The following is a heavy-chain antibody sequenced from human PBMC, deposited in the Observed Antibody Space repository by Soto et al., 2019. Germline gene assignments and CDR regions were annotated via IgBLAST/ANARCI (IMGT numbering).Heavy chain of an antibody. CDR1: GYSFTSYW. Sequence: LKISCKGSGYSFTSYWIGWVRQMPGKGLEWMGIIYPGDSDTRYSPSFQGQVTISADKSISTAYLQWSSLKASDTAMYYCARRGTGYYYDSSGYYSDAFDIWGQGTMVTVSS. D-gene: IGHD3-22*01. J-gene: IGHJ3*02. CDR3: ARRGTGYYYDSSGYYSDAFDI. CDR2: IYPGDSDT. V-gene: IGHV5-51*01.